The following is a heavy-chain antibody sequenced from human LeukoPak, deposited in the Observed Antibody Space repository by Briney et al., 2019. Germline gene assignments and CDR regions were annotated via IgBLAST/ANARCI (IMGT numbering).Heavy chain of an antibody. J-gene: IGHJ4*02. Sequence: PGGSLRLSCAASGFTFSSYSMNRVRQAPGKGLEWLSYISTSSSTIYYTDSVKGRFTISRDNAKNSLYLQMNSLTDEDTAVYYCARARPWGTYDYWGQGTLVTVSS. CDR1: GFTFSSYS. CDR2: ISTSSSTI. V-gene: IGHV3-48*02. D-gene: IGHD3-16*01. CDR3: ARARPWGTYDY.